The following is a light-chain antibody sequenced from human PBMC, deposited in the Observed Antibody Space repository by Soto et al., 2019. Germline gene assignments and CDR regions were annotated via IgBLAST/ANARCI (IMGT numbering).Light chain of an antibody. CDR2: GAS. V-gene: IGKV3-15*01. J-gene: IGKJ4*01. Sequence: EIVMTQSPATLSVSPRERATLSCRASQSVSNNLAWYQQKPGQAPRLLIYGASTRATGIPARFSGSGSGTEFTLTISSLQCEDVAVYYCQQYNTWSPVTFGGGTKVE. CDR3: QQYNTWSPVT. CDR1: QSVSNN.